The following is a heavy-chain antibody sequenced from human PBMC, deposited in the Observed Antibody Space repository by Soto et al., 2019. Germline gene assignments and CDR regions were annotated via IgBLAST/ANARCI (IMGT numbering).Heavy chain of an antibody. CDR2: IKPDGSEK. CDR3: ARGDYYDSSGPFSDAFDI. V-gene: IGHV3-7*04. D-gene: IGHD3-22*01. J-gene: IGHJ3*02. Sequence: TGGSLRLSCAASGFSFNTYWMSWVRQAPGKGLEWVANIKPDGSEKWYVDSVKGRFAISRDNAKNSLFLQMNSLRVEDTAVYYCARGDYYDSSGPFSDAFDIWGQGTMVTVSS. CDR1: GFSFNTYW.